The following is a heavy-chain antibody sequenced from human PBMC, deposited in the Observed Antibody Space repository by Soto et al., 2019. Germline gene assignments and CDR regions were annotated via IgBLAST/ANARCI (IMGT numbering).Heavy chain of an antibody. CDR2: RSYDGSNK. CDR1: GFTFSSYG. D-gene: IGHD2-15*01. Sequence: QMQLVESGRGVVQPGRSLRLSCAASGFTFSSYGMHWVRQAPGKGLEWVAVRSYDGSNKYYADSVKGRFTISSYNSKNTLYLQMNSLRAEDTAVYYYAKKTYSGPLNYWGQATLATVSS. J-gene: IGHJ4*02. V-gene: IGHV3-30*18. CDR3: AKKTYSGPLNY.